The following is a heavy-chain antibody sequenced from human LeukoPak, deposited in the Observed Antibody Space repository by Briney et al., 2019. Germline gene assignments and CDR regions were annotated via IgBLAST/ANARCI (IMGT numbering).Heavy chain of an antibody. Sequence: GGSLRLSCAASRFTSSSYAMSWVRQAAGKGLEWVSAITGSGGSTYYADSLKGRFIISRDNSKNTLYLQMNSLRAEDTAVYYCAKGPGPGYFYYYMDVWGKGTTVTVSS. CDR3: AKGPGPGYFYYYMDV. CDR2: ITGSGGST. CDR1: RFTSSSYA. V-gene: IGHV3-23*01. J-gene: IGHJ6*03.